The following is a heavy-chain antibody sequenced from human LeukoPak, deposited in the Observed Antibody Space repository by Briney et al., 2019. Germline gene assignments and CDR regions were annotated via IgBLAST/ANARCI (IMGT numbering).Heavy chain of an antibody. V-gene: IGHV3-7*04. CDR1: GFIFSNYW. D-gene: IGHD6-13*01. J-gene: IGHJ4*02. Sequence: GGSLRLSCVASGFIFSNYWMSWVRQPPGKGLEWGANIKQDGSEIDSVDSVKGRFTISRDNAKNSLFLQMNSPRVEDTAVYYCARIGYSSSSFDYWGQGTLVTVSS. CDR3: ARIGYSSSSFDY. CDR2: IKQDGSEI.